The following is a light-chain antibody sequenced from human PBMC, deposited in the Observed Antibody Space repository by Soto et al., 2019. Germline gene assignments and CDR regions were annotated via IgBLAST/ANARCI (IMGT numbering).Light chain of an antibody. CDR3: SSYTSTRTVV. CDR1: SSNVGAYNF. V-gene: IGLV2-14*03. CDR2: DVS. Sequence: QSALTQPASVSESPGQSITISCTGTSSNVGAYNFVSWYQHHPGKAPRLMIFDVSNRPSGVSNRFSGSKSGNTASLTISGREDEDEADYYCSSYTSTRTVVFGGGTQVTVL. J-gene: IGLJ2*01.